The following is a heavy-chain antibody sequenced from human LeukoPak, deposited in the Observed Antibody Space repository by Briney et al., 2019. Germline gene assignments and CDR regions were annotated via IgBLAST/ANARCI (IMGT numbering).Heavy chain of an antibody. V-gene: IGHV3-33*01. J-gene: IGHJ5*02. CDR3: ARDRSVLWFDP. CDR1: GFTFSNFG. Sequence: GRSLRLSCVASGFTFSNFGMHWVRQAPGKGLEWVAVIWYDGSNKYYADSVKGRFAISRDDSKSTLYLQMSSLRVEDTAMYYCARDRSVLWFDPWGQGTLVTVSS. D-gene: IGHD3-10*02. CDR2: IWYDGSNK.